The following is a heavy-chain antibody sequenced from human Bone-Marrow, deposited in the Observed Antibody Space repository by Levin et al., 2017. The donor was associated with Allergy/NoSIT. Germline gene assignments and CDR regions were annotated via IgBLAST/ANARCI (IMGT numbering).Heavy chain of an antibody. D-gene: IGHD2-21*02. CDR2: IYYSGTT. CDR1: GDSISSYF. Sequence: SQTLSLTCTVSGDSISSYFWTWVRQSPGKGLEWIGNIYYSGTTNYNPSLKSRVTMSMDTSKNHFSLKLSSVTAADTAVYYCARVVVTAVVASDAFDLWDQGTMVLVSS. V-gene: IGHV4-59*01. J-gene: IGHJ3*01. CDR3: ARVVVTAVVASDAFDL.